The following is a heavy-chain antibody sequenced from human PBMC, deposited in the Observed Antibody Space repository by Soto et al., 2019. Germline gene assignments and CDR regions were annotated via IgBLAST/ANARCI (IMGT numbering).Heavy chain of an antibody. J-gene: IGHJ4*02. D-gene: IGHD2-15*01. Sequence: GGSLRLSCAASGFTFSSYAMHWVRQAPGKGLEWVAVISYDGSNKYYADSVKGRFTISRDNSKNTLYLQMNSLRAEDTAVYYCARESVGEDIVVVVAVDYSSLNIDYWGQGTLVTVSS. V-gene: IGHV3-30-3*01. CDR3: ARESVGEDIVVVVAVDYSSLNIDY. CDR2: ISYDGSNK. CDR1: GFTFSSYA.